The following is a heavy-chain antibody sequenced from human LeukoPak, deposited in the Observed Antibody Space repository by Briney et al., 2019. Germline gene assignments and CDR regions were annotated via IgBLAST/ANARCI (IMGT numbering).Heavy chain of an antibody. CDR3: AREVRRGSDYFDY. CDR2: ISSSSTDI. V-gene: IGHV3-21*01. Sequence: GGSLRLSCAASGFTFSSYSMSWVRQAPGKGLEWVSSISSSSTDIYYADSVKGRFTISRDNAKNSLYLQMNSLRAEDTAVYYCAREVRRGSDYFDYWGQGTLVTVSS. D-gene: IGHD6-19*01. J-gene: IGHJ4*02. CDR1: GFTFSSYS.